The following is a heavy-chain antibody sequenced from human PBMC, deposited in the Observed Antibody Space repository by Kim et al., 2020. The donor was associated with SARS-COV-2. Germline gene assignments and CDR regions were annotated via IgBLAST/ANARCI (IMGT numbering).Heavy chain of an antibody. J-gene: IGHJ3*02. CDR2: INPDARST. CDR3: VTLTKAVSFLAFDI. V-gene: IGHV3-74*01. CDR1: GFSFNKYW. D-gene: IGHD2-8*01. Sequence: GGSLRLSCAASGFSFNKYWMHWVRQARGKGLEWVSRINPDARSTSHADSVKGRFSISRDNTQNMLYLQMNSLRAEDTAVYYCVTLTKAVSFLAFDIWGQG.